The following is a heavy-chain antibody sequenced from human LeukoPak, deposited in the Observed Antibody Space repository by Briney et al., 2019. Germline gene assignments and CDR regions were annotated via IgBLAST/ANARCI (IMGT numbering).Heavy chain of an antibody. CDR1: GGSISSGDYY. V-gene: IGHV4-30-4*01. J-gene: IGHJ4*02. D-gene: IGHD3-10*01. CDR3: ARTFYGSGSFYNYFDY. Sequence: SQTLSLTCTVSGGSISSGDYYWSWIRQPPGKGLEWIGYIYYSGGTYYNPSLKSRVTISVDTSKNQFSLKLSSVTAADTAVYYCARTFYGSGSFYNYFDYWGQGTLVTVSS. CDR2: IYYSGGT.